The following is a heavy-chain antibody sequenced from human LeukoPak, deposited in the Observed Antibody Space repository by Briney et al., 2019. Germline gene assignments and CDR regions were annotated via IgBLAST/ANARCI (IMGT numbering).Heavy chain of an antibody. D-gene: IGHD1-26*01. Sequence: SETLSLTCTVSGYSISSGYYWGWIRQPPGKGLEWIGSIYHSGSTYYNPSLKSRVTISVDTSKNQFSLKLSSVTAAGTAVYYCARSLSGSSGAISYWGQGTLVTVTS. CDR3: ARSLSGSSGAISY. CDR1: GYSISSGYY. J-gene: IGHJ4*02. V-gene: IGHV4-38-2*02. CDR2: IYHSGST.